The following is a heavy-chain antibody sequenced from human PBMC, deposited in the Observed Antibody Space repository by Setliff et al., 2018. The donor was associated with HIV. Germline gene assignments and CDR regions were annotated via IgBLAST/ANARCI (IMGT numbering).Heavy chain of an antibody. CDR3: TRGLGITMVRGIRTFDP. D-gene: IGHD3-10*01. CDR2: INQSGGT. CDR1: NASVSGYY. V-gene: IGHV4-34*01. Sequence: SETLSLTCAVYNASVSGYYWTWIRQSPGRGLEWIGEINQSGGTDYNPSLRSRVYMSLDTSKNQFSLKLLSVTAADSAVYYCTRGLGITMVRGIRTFDPWGQGTQVTVSS. J-gene: IGHJ5*02.